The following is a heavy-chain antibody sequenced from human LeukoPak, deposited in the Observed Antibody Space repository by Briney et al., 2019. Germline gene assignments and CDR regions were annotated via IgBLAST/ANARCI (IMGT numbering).Heavy chain of an antibody. CDR2: ITDSGGGT. Sequence: GGSLRLSCAASGFTFSNYGMSWVRQAPGRGLEWVSAITDSGGGTYYADSVKGRFTISRDNSENTLYLQMNSLRAEDTAVYYCAKHMTGTKSSDYWGQGALATVSS. CDR3: AKHMTGTKSSDY. J-gene: IGHJ4*02. V-gene: IGHV3-23*01. D-gene: IGHD1-7*01. CDR1: GFTFSNYG.